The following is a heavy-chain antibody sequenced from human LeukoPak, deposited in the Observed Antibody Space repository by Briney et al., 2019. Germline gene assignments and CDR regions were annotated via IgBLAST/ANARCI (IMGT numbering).Heavy chain of an antibody. V-gene: IGHV4-39*01. Sequence: SETLSLTCTVSGGSISSSSYYWGWIRQPPGKGLEWIGSIYYSGSTYYNPSLKSRVTISVDTSKNQFSLKLSSVTAADTAVYYCASGYDSSAYQPFIDYWGQGTLVTVSS. CDR2: IYYSGST. J-gene: IGHJ4*02. CDR1: GGSISSSSYY. D-gene: IGHD3-22*01. CDR3: ASGYDSSAYQPFIDY.